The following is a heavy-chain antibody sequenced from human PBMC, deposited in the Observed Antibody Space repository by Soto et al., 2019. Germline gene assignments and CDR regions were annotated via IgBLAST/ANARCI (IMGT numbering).Heavy chain of an antibody. D-gene: IGHD1-20*01. CDR2: IIPIFGTA. V-gene: IGHV1-69*01. Sequence: QVQLVQSGAEVKKPGSSVKVSCKASGGTFSSYAISWVRQAPGQGLEWMGGIIPIFGTANYAQKFQGRVTITADESTSTAYMELISLRSEDTAVYYCAGCLFNRNDLSCGMDVWGQGTKVTVSS. J-gene: IGHJ6*02. CDR3: AGCLFNRNDLSCGMDV. CDR1: GGTFSSYA.